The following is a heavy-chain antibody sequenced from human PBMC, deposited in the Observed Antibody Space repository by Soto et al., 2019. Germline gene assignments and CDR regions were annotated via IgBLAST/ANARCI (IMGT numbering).Heavy chain of an antibody. J-gene: IGHJ4*02. CDR3: VKSRYSDSSGDFYDY. CDR1: AFTFNNYA. V-gene: IGHV3-23*01. D-gene: IGHD3-22*01. CDR2: IGGRGRPT. Sequence: PGVSLRVSCTAFAFTFNNYAMSWVRQAPGKGLEWVSGIGGRGRPTYYAGSVKGRFTISRDNSNNTLFLQMNSLRAEDTAVYYCVKSRYSDSSGDFYDYWGQGTLVTVSS.